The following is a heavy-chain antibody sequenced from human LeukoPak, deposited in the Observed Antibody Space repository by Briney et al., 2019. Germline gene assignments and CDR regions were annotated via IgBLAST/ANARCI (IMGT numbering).Heavy chain of an antibody. J-gene: IGHJ4*02. D-gene: IGHD3-10*01. CDR3: ARVEEGYGSGSYSLDY. V-gene: IGHV3-7*01. Sequence: GGSLRLSCAASGFTFSSYWMSWVRQAPGKGLEWVADIKQDGSEKYYVDSVKGRFTISRDNAKNSLYLQMNSLRAEDTAVYYCARVEEGYGSGSYSLDYWGQGTLVTVSS. CDR2: IKQDGSEK. CDR1: GFTFSSYW.